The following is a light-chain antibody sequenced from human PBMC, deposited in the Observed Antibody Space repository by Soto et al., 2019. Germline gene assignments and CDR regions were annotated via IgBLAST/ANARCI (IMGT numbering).Light chain of an antibody. V-gene: IGLV2-11*01. Sequence: LAQPRSVSGSPGQSVTISCTGTSSDVGAYNYVSWYQQHPGKAPNLMIFDVTKRPSGVPDRFSGSKSGNTASLTISGLQAEDGADYFCCSYAGTYTYVFGTGTKVTGL. CDR3: CSYAGTYTYV. CDR2: DVT. CDR1: SSDVGAYNY. J-gene: IGLJ1*01.